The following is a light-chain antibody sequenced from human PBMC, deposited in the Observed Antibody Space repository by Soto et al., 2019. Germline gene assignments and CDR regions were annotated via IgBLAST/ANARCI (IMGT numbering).Light chain of an antibody. CDR2: DDS. CDR3: SSFSSTSTIV. CDR1: NIGSKS. Sequence: SYELTQQPSVSVAPGQTARITCGGNNIGSKSVHWYQQKPGQAPVLVVYDDSDRPSGIPERFSGSNSGNTATLTISGLQAEDEADYYCSSFSSTSTIVFGGGTKVTVL. V-gene: IGLV3-21*02. J-gene: IGLJ2*01.